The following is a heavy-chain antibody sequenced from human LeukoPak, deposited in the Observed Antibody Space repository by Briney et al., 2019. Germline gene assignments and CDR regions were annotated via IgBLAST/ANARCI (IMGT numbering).Heavy chain of an antibody. CDR3: AKKSPGTYYAPPDY. CDR2: TSYDGSNI. CDR1: GFTFSTYG. Sequence: GGSLRLSCAASGFTFSTYGMHWVRQAPGKGLEWVAVTSYDGSNIHYADSVKGRFTISRDTSKNTLYLQMNCMRAEDTAVYYCAKKSPGTYYAPPDYWGQGTLVTVSS. J-gene: IGHJ4*02. D-gene: IGHD3-10*01. V-gene: IGHV3-30*18.